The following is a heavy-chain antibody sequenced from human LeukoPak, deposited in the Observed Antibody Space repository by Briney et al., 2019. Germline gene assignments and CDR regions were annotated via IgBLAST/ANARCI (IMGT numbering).Heavy chain of an antibody. D-gene: IGHD4-23*01. CDR3: ARIDYGGKGSDY. V-gene: IGHV4-31*03. Sequence: PSQTLSLTCTVSGGSISSGGYYWSWIRQHPGKGLEWIGYIYYSGSTYYNPSLKSRVTISVDTSKNQFSLKLSSVTAADTAVYYCARIDYGGKGSDYWGQGTLVTVSS. J-gene: IGHJ4*02. CDR2: IYYSGST. CDR1: GGSISSGGYY.